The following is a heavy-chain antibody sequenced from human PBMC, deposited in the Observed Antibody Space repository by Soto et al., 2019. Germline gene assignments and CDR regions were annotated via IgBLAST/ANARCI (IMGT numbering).Heavy chain of an antibody. V-gene: IGHV4-61*01. D-gene: IGHD4-17*01. Sequence: SETLSLTCPVSGGSVSNKTYYWSWIRQPPGKRLEWIGYVYYSGTTNYNPSLKSRVTISVDLSKNQFSLRLSSGTTADTALYYCARTTAVPNTLRSRYFFDYWGQGTLVTVSS. J-gene: IGHJ4*02. CDR1: GGSVSNKTYY. CDR3: ARTTAVPNTLRSRYFFDY. CDR2: VYYSGTT.